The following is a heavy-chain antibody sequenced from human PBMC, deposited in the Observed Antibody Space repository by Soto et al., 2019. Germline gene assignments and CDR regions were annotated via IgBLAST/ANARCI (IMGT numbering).Heavy chain of an antibody. D-gene: IGHD3-3*01. V-gene: IGHV3-33*01. CDR3: ARDSWSEIYYYGMDV. CDR1: GFTFSSYG. Sequence: QVQLVESGGGVVQPGRSLRLSCAASGFTFSSYGMHWVRQAPGKGLEWVAVIWYDGSNKYYADSVKGRFTISRDNSQHTLYLQRNSLRAEDTAVYYCARDSWSEIYYYGMDVWGQGTTVTVSS. J-gene: IGHJ6*02. CDR2: IWYDGSNK.